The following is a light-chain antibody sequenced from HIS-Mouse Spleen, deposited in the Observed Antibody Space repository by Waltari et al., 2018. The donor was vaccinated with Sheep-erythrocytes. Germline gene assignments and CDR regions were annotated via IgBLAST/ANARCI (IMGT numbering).Light chain of an antibody. J-gene: IGLJ3*02. CDR2: EGS. V-gene: IGLV2-23*01. CDR3: CSYAGSFWV. CDR1: SSDVGSYNL. Sequence: QSALTQPASVSGSPGQSITISCTGTSSDVGSYNLVSWYQQHPGKAPKLMIYEGSKRPAGVSNCFSGSKSGNTASLTISGLQAEDEADYSCCSYAGSFWVFGGGTKLTVL.